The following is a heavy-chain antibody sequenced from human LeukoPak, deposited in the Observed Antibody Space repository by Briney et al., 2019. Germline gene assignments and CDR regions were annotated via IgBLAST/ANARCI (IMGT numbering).Heavy chain of an antibody. CDR3: ARGRIAAAGF. J-gene: IGHJ4*02. V-gene: IGHV4-34*01. Sequence: SETLSLTCTVSGGSISSYYWSWIRQPPGKGLEWIGEINHSGSTNYNPSLKSRVTISVDTSKNQFSLKLSSVTAADTAVYYCARGRIAAAGFWGQGTLVTVSS. D-gene: IGHD6-13*01. CDR1: GGSISSYY. CDR2: INHSGST.